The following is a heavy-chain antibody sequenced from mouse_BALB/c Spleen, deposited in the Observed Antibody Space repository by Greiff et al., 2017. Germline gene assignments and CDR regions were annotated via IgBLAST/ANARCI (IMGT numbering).Heavy chain of an antibody. CDR2: INSNGGST. J-gene: IGHJ2*01. V-gene: IGHV5-6-3*01. Sequence: DVMLVESGGGLVQPGGSLKLSCAASGFTFSSYGMSWVRQTPDKRLELVATINSNGGSTYYPDSVKGRFTISRDNAKNTLYLQMSSLKSEDTAMYYCARDHYGSSYYFDYGGQGTTLTVSS. CDR1: GFTFSSYG. CDR3: ARDHYGSSYYFDY. D-gene: IGHD1-1*01.